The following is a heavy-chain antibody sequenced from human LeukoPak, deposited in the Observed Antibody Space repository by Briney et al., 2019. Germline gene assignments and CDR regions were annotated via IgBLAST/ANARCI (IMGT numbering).Heavy chain of an antibody. V-gene: IGHV3-7*03. CDR2: IKQDGREK. CDR1: GFTFSNYW. Sequence: GGSLRLSCAASGFTFSNYWMSWVRQVPGKGPEWVANIKQDGREKYYVDSVKGRFTISRDNAKNSLYLQMNSLRAEDTALYYCARAIGVTCISTSCYSFDYWGQGTLVTVSS. CDR3: ARAIGVTCISTSCYSFDY. D-gene: IGHD2-2*02. J-gene: IGHJ4*02.